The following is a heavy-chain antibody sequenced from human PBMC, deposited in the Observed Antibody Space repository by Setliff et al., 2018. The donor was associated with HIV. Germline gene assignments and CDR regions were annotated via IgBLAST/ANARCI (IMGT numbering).Heavy chain of an antibody. CDR3: ATFRRGSGRYYYYMDV. Sequence: ASVKVSCKVSGYTLTGFSIHWVRQAPGKGLEWMGGFDPEDGETIYAQKFQGRVTMTEDTSTDTAYMELSSLRSEDTALYYCATFRRGSGRYYYYMDVWGKGTTVTVSS. D-gene: IGHD3-10*01. V-gene: IGHV1-24*01. CDR2: FDPEDGET. CDR1: GYTLTGFS. J-gene: IGHJ6*03.